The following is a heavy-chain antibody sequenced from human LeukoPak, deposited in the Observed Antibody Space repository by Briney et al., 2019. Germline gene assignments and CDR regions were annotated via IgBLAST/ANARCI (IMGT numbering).Heavy chain of an antibody. D-gene: IGHD3-3*01. V-gene: IGHV3-7*03. CDR3: ATFRFLGT. CDR1: GFTFSSYW. Sequence: QPGGSLRLSCEVSGFTFSSYWMSWVRQAPGKGLEWVANIKQDGSEKNYVDSVKGRFTISRDNAKNSLYLQMNSLRAEDTAIYYCATFRFLGTWGQGTMVTVSP. J-gene: IGHJ3*01. CDR2: IKQDGSEK.